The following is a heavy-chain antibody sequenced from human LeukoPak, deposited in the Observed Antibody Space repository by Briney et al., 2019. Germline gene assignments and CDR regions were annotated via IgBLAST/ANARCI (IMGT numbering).Heavy chain of an antibody. Sequence: GGSLRLSCAASGFTFSTYWMSWVRQAPGKGLEWVANIKENGSEKYYVDSVKGRFTISRDNAKNSLYLQMNSLRAEDTAVYYCARDSITGTTNDYWGQGTLVTVSS. D-gene: IGHD1-7*01. CDR1: GFTFSTYW. CDR2: IKENGSEK. V-gene: IGHV3-7*01. CDR3: ARDSITGTTNDY. J-gene: IGHJ4*02.